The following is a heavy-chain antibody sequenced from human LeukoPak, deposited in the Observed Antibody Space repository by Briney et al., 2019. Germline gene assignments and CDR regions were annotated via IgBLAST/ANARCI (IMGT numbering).Heavy chain of an antibody. D-gene: IGHD3-10*01. Sequence: ASVKVSCKASGYTFTGYYMHWVRQAPGQGLEWMGWINPNSGGTNYAQKFQGRVTTTRDTSISTAYMELSRLRSDDTAVYYCARDYYGSGSYPDYWGQGTLVTVSS. CDR1: GYTFTGYY. J-gene: IGHJ4*02. V-gene: IGHV1-2*02. CDR3: ARDYYGSGSYPDY. CDR2: INPNSGGT.